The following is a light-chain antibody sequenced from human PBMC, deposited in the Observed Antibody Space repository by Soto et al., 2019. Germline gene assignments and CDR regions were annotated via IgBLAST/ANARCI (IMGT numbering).Light chain of an antibody. CDR3: QQRTSWPPKYT. CDR1: QSVSSY. Sequence: EIVLTQSPATLSLSPGERATLSCRASQSVSSYLAWYQQKPGQAPRLLIYDASNRATGIPARFSGIGSGTDFTLTISSLEPEDFAVYFCQQRTSWPPKYTFGRGTKLEIK. V-gene: IGKV3-11*01. CDR2: DAS. J-gene: IGKJ2*01.